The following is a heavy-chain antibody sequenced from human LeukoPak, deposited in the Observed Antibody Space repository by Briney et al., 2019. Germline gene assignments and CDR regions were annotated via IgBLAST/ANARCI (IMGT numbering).Heavy chain of an antibody. D-gene: IGHD3-10*01. CDR2: IKSKTDGGTT. CDR1: GFTFSNAW. Sequence: GGSLRLSCAASGFTFSNAWMSWVRQAPGKGLEWVGRIKSKTDGGTTDYAAPVKGRFTISRDDSKNTLYLQMNSLKTEDTAVYYCTTGNGPMVRGVRHDYWGQGTLVTVSS. V-gene: IGHV3-15*01. J-gene: IGHJ4*02. CDR3: TTGNGPMVRGVRHDY.